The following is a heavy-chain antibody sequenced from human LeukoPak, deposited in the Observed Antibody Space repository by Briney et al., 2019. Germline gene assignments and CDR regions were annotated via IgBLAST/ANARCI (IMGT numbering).Heavy chain of an antibody. J-gene: IGHJ5*02. CDR1: GDSIISTNYY. Sequence: SETLSPTCTVSGDSIISTNYYWGWIRQPPGKGLEWIGHIYYSGATYYNPSLKSRVTISVDTSKNQFSLKLSSVTAADTAVYYCATRRAAAGTRWFDPWGQGTLVTVSS. CDR2: IYYSGAT. CDR3: ATRRAAAGTRWFDP. D-gene: IGHD6-13*01. V-gene: IGHV4-39*07.